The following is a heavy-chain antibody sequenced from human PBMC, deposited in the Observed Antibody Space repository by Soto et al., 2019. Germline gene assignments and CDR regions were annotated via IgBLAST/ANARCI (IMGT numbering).Heavy chain of an antibody. J-gene: IGHJ4*02. Sequence: CKASGHSFTSYYMYWVRQAPGQGLERMGIINPSGGSTSYAKKFKGRVTMTRNTSTSKVYLELSSLSFEDTAVYYCTRGGRESSGWFNWGQGTLVTVSS. CDR2: INPSGGST. CDR1: GHSFTSYY. D-gene: IGHD6-19*01. V-gene: IGHV1-46*03. CDR3: TRGGRESSGWFN.